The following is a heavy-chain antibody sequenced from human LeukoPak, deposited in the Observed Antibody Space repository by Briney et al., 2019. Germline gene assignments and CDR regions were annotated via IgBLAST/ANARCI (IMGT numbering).Heavy chain of an antibody. CDR2: IWYDGSNK. D-gene: IGHD3-10*01. J-gene: IGHJ6*02. Sequence: GGSLRLSCAASGFTFSSYGMHWVRQAPGKGLEWGAVIWYDGSNKYYADSVKGRFTISRDNSKNTLYLQMNSLRAEETAVYYCAREDYYGSGSSYGAGAAPMDVWGQGTTVTVSS. CDR3: AREDYYGSGSSYGAGAAPMDV. CDR1: GFTFSSYG. V-gene: IGHV3-33*01.